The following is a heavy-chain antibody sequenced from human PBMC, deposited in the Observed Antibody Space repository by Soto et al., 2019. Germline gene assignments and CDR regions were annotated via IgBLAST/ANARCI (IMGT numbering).Heavy chain of an antibody. Sequence: GESLKISCKGSGYSFTNFWIGWVRQMPGKGLEWMGIIYPGDFTIKYSPSFQGQVTISADRSINTAYLQWSSLKPSDTAVYYCARDRRSHYYDSSGYSLDYWGQGTLVTVSS. V-gene: IGHV5-51*01. J-gene: IGHJ4*02. D-gene: IGHD3-22*01. CDR2: IYPGDFTI. CDR3: ARDRRSHYYDSSGYSLDY. CDR1: GYSFTNFW.